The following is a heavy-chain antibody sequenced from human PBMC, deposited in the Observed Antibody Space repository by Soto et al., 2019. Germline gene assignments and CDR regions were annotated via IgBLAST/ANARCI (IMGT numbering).Heavy chain of an antibody. Sequence: KASETLSLTCTVSGGSVSSGSYYWSWIRQPPGKGLEWIGYIYYSGSTNYNPSLKSRVTISVDTSKNQFSLKLSSVTAADTAVYYCARTRGGDYLYSGSSYYFDYWGQGTLVTVSS. CDR3: ARTRGGDYLYSGSSYYFDY. CDR1: GGSVSSGSYY. D-gene: IGHD1-26*01. V-gene: IGHV4-61*01. CDR2: IYYSGST. J-gene: IGHJ4*02.